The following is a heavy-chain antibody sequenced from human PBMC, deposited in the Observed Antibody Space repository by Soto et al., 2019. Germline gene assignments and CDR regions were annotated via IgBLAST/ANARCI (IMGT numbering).Heavy chain of an antibody. J-gene: IGHJ5*02. CDR2: IYYSGST. D-gene: IGHD1-26*01. CDR1: GGSISSYY. CDR3: ARSHSGSYFHWFDP. Sequence: SETLSLTCTVSGGSISSYYWSWIRQPPGKGLEWIGYIYYSGSTNYNPSLKSRVTISVDTSKNQFSLKLSSVTAADTAVYYCARSHSGSYFHWFDPWGQGTLVNVSS. V-gene: IGHV4-59*01.